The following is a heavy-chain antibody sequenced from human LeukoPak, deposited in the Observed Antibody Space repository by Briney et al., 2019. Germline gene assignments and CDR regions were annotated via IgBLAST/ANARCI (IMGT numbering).Heavy chain of an antibody. CDR2: ISYDGSNK. V-gene: IGHV3-30*18. J-gene: IGHJ3*02. CDR1: GFTFSSYA. CDR3: AKAMFXYXSGXSCYGDAFDI. D-gene: IGHD2-15*01. Sequence: GGSLRLSCAASGFTFSSYAMSWVRQAPGKGLEWVAVISYDGSNKYYADSVKGRFTISRDNSKTTLYLQMNSLRAEDTALYYCAKAMFXYXSGXSCYGDAFDIWGQGTMVTVSS.